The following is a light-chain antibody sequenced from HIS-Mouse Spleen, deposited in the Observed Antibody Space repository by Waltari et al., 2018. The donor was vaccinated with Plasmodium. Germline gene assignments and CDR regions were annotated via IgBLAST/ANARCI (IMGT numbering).Light chain of an antibody. V-gene: IGLV2-14*03. Sequence: QSALTQPASVSGSPGQSITISCTGTSSDVGGYNYVSWYQQHPGKAPKLMIDDVSNRPSGVSNRLSGSKSGKTASLTISGLQAEDEADYYCSSYTSSSTRVFGTGTKVTVL. CDR1: SSDVGGYNY. CDR2: DVS. J-gene: IGLJ1*01. CDR3: SSYTSSSTRV.